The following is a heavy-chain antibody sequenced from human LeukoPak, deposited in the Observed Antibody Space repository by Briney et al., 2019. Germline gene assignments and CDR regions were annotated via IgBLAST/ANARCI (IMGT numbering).Heavy chain of an antibody. CDR2: ISGSGGST. V-gene: IGHV3-23*01. Sequence: GGSLRLACAASGFTFSSYAMSWVRQAPGKGLEWVSAISGSGGSTYYADSVKGRFTISRDNSKNTLYLQMNSLRAEDTAVYYCARDWGYYYYYGMDVWGQGTTVTVSS. CDR1: GFTFSSYA. CDR3: ARDWGYYYYYGMDV. J-gene: IGHJ6*02. D-gene: IGHD3-16*01.